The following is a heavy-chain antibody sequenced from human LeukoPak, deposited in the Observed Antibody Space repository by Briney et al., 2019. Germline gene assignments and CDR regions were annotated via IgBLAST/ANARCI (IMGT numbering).Heavy chain of an antibody. Sequence: GGSLRLSCAASGFTFNNYAMHWVRQAPGKGLEWVLGIDGSGDNTYYADSAKGRFTISRDNSKDTLTLQMNSLRVEDTAVYFCAKADSYGGNSQLFDFWGQGTLVTVSS. J-gene: IGHJ4*02. CDR3: AKADSYGGNSQLFDF. CDR1: GFTFNNYA. CDR2: IDGSGDNT. D-gene: IGHD4-17*01. V-gene: IGHV3-23*05.